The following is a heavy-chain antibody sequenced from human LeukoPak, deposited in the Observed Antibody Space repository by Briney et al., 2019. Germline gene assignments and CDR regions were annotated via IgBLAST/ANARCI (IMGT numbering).Heavy chain of an antibody. CDR3: ARVSNYDLVWIDY. Sequence: PSETLSLTCTVSGGSISSYYWSWIRQPPGKGLEWIGYIYYSGSTNYNPSLKSRVTLSVDTSKNQFSLKLSSVTAADTAVYYCARVSNYDLVWIDYWGQGTLVTVSS. J-gene: IGHJ4*02. D-gene: IGHD4-11*01. CDR1: GGSISSYY. V-gene: IGHV4-59*01. CDR2: IYYSGST.